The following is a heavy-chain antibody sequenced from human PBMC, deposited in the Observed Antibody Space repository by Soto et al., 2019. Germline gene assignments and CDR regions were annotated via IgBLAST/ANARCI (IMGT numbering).Heavy chain of an antibody. V-gene: IGHV1-3*01. Sequence: GASVKVSCKASGYTFTSYAMHWVRQAPGQRLEWMGWINAGNGNTKYSQKFQGRVTITRDTSASTAYMELSSLRSEDTAVYYCALWLRDYYGMDVWGQGTTVTVSS. CDR3: ALWLRDYYGMDV. CDR1: GYTFTSYA. J-gene: IGHJ6*02. CDR2: INAGNGNT. D-gene: IGHD5-18*01.